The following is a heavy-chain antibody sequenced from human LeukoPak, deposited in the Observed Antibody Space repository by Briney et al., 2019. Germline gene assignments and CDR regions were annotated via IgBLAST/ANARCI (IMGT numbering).Heavy chain of an antibody. CDR3: ARGSASGYYFDY. D-gene: IGHD3-22*01. J-gene: IGHJ4*02. Sequence: GGSLRLSCAASGFTFSNYNMNWLRQAPGKGVEWVSYISSTSSTIYYADSVKGRFTISRDSAKNSLYLQMNSLRAEDTAVYYCARGSASGYYFDYWGQGTLVTVSS. V-gene: IGHV3-48*01. CDR1: GFTFSNYN. CDR2: ISSTSSTI.